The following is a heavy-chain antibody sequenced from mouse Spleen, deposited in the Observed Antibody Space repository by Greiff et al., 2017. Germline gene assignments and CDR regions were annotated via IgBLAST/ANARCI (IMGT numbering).Heavy chain of an antibody. D-gene: IGHD2-14*01. V-gene: IGHV1-81*01. J-gene: IGHJ2*01. CDR1: GYTFTSYG. Sequence: VQLQQSGAELARPGASVKLSCKASGYTFTSYGISWVKQRTGQGLEWIGEIYPRSGNTYYNEKFKGKATLTADKSSSTAYMELRSLTSEDSAVYFCARSSDLYRYDVGYYFDYWGQGTTLTVSS. CDR3: ARSSDLYRYDVGYYFDY. CDR2: IYPRSGNT.